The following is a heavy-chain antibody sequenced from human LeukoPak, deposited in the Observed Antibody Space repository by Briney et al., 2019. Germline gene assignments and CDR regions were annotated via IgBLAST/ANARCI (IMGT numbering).Heavy chain of an antibody. CDR2: ISAYNGNT. J-gene: IGHJ3*01. Sequence: ASVKVSCKASGHTFTSYGISWVRQAPGQGLEWMGWISAYNGNTNFAQKIQGRVTLTTDASTSTAYMELRSLRSDDTAVYYCARDPLTDHLPVPDAFDFWGQGTMVTVSS. CDR1: GHTFTSYG. D-gene: IGHD4-11*01. CDR3: ARDPLTDHLPVPDAFDF. V-gene: IGHV1-18*01.